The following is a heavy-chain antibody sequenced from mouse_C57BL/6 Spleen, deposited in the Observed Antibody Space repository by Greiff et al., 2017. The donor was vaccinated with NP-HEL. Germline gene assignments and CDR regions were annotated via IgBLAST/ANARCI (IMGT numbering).Heavy chain of an antibody. V-gene: IGHV1-80*01. CDR2: IYPGDGDT. J-gene: IGHJ1*03. D-gene: IGHD4-1*01. CDR1: GYAFSSYW. CDR3: ARPLTGHWYFDV. Sequence: VKLVESGAELVKPGASVKISCKASGYAFSSYWMNWVKQRPGKGLEWIGQIYPGDGDTNYNGKFKGKATLTADKSSSTAYMQLSSLTSEDSAVYFCARPLTGHWYFDVWGTGTTVTVSS.